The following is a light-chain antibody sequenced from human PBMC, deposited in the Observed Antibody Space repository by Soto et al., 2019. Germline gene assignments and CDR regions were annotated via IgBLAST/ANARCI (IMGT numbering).Light chain of an antibody. J-gene: IGLJ2*01. CDR2: DNN. CDR1: SSNIGNNY. Sequence: QSVLTQPPSVSAAPGQKVNISCSGSSSNIGNNYVSWYQQLPGTAPKLLIYDNNKRPSGIPDRFSGSKSGTSATLGITGLQTGDEADYYCGTWDSSLSAVVFGGGTKRTVL. V-gene: IGLV1-51*01. CDR3: GTWDSSLSAVV.